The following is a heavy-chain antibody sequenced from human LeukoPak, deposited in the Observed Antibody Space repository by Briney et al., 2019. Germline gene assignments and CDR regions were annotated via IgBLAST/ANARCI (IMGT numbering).Heavy chain of an antibody. V-gene: IGHV4-39*01. J-gene: IGHJ4*02. CDR3: ARHQGFTSMVRGVIDY. CDR1: GGSISSSGYY. CDR2: IYYSGST. D-gene: IGHD3-10*01. Sequence: SETLSLTCTVSGGSISSSGYYWGWIRQPPGKGLEWIGSIYYSGSTYYSPSLKSRVTISVDTSKNQLSLKLTSVTAADTAVYYCARHQGFTSMVRGVIDYWGQGTLLSVFS.